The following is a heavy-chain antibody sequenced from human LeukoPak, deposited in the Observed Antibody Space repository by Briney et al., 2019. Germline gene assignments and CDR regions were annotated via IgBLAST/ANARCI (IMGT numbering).Heavy chain of an antibody. Sequence: GGSLRLSCAASGFTFSSYAMHWVRQAPGKGLEWVAVIAYDGSNKYYADSVKGRFTISRDNSKNTLYLQMNSLGTEDTTVYYCARETEAFDIWGQGTMVTVSS. D-gene: IGHD1-14*01. CDR1: GFTFSSYA. J-gene: IGHJ3*02. V-gene: IGHV3-30*04. CDR3: ARETEAFDI. CDR2: IAYDGSNK.